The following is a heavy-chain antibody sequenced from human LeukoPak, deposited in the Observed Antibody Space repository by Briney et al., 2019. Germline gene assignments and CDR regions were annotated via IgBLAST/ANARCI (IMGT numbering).Heavy chain of an antibody. CDR1: GYSLTGYY. CDR2: INPNSGGT. J-gene: IGHJ4*02. CDR3: ARGVSSSWYYFDY. D-gene: IGHD6-13*01. Sequence: ASVKVSCKASGYSLTGYYIHWVRQAPGQGLEWMGWINPNSGGTNYAQKFQGRVTMTRDTSISTAYMELSRLRSDDTAVYYCARGVSSSWYYFDYWGQGTLVTVSS. V-gene: IGHV1-2*02.